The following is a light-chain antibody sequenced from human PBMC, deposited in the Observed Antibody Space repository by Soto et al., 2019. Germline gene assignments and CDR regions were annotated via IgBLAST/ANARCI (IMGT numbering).Light chain of an antibody. CDR3: QQYGSSPIT. CDR1: QSITSRS. Sequence: EIVLTQSPGTLSLSPGERATLTCRASQSITSRSLAWYQQKPGQAPRLLIYGSSSRATGIPDRFSGSGSGTDFTLTLSRLEPEDFAVYYCQQYGSSPITFGQGTRLEIK. V-gene: IGKV3-20*01. CDR2: GSS. J-gene: IGKJ5*01.